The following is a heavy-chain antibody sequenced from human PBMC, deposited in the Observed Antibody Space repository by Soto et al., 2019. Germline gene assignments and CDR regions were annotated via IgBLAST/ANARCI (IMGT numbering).Heavy chain of an antibody. CDR1: GGSFSGYY. V-gene: IGHV4-34*01. CDR3: ARTSGTTTVTLDY. J-gene: IGHJ4*02. Sequence: PSETLSLTCAVYGGSFSGYYWIWIRQPPGKGLEWIGEINHSGSTNYNPSLKSRVTISVDTSKNQFSLKLSSVTAADTAVYYCARTSGTTTVTLDYWGQGTLVTVSS. D-gene: IGHD4-17*01. CDR2: INHSGST.